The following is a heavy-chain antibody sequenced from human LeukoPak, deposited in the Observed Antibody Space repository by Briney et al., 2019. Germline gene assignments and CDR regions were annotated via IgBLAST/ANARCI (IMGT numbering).Heavy chain of an antibody. Sequence: GGSLRLSCEASGLNFSNFGMSWVRQAPGKGLEWVSGITSDGSTYYADSVRGRFIISRDNSKNTMYLQMNSLRAEDRALYYCAREYMDVWGKGTMVTVSS. J-gene: IGHJ6*03. CDR1: GLNFSNFG. CDR3: AREYMDV. V-gene: IGHV3-23*01. CDR2: ITSDGST.